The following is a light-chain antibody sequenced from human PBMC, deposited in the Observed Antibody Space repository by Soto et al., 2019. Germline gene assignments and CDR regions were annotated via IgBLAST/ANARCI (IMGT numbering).Light chain of an antibody. CDR2: GAS. V-gene: IGKV3-15*01. CDR1: QSLSGN. J-gene: IGKJ1*01. Sequence: EIVMKQSPASLSVSPGERATLSCRASQSLSGNLAWYQQKPGQAPRLLIYGASARATAIPTRFSGSGSGTEFTLTISSLQSEDFAVYYCQQYNNWPRTCGQGTKV. CDR3: QQYNNWPRT.